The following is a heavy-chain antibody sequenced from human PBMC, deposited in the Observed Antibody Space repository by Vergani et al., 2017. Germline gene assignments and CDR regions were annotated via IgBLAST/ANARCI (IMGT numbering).Heavy chain of an antibody. CDR2: IYPNGNG. Sequence: QVQLQESGPGLVKSSETLSLTCTVSGSSMSDFYWTWIRQPAGRGLEWIGRIYPNGNGNYNESLRSRLTMSIDTSRSQFSLSLSSVTAADTAVYYCARGNCGVNCPKYNWLAPWGRGILVTVSS. CDR3: ARGNCGVNCPKYNWLAP. J-gene: IGHJ5*02. CDR1: GSSMSDFY. D-gene: IGHD2-21*01. V-gene: IGHV4-4*07.